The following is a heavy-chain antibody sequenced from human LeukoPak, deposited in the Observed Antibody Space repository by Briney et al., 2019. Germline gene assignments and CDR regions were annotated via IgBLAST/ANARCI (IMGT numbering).Heavy chain of an antibody. CDR3: AGNPRRLWFGGLLSFYYYYGMDV. V-gene: IGHV4-34*01. J-gene: IGHJ6*02. Sequence: PSETLSLTCAVYGGSFSGYYWSWIRQPPGKGLEWIGEINHSGSTNYNPSLKSRVTISVDTSKNQFSLKLGSVTAADTAVYYCAGNPRRLWFGGLLSFYYYYGMDVWGQGTTVTVSS. CDR1: GGSFSGYY. D-gene: IGHD3-10*01. CDR2: INHSGST.